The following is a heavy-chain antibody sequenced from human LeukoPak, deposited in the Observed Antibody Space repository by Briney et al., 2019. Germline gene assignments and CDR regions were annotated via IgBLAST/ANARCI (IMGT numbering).Heavy chain of an antibody. J-gene: IGHJ4*02. D-gene: IGHD2-8*01. Sequence: GGSPRLSCAASGFTFSSYGMHWVRQAPGKGLEWVAVISYDGSNKYYADSVKGRFTVSRDNSKNTLYLQMNSLRAEDAAVYYCAKDRGVTSIDYWGLGTLVTVSS. CDR2: ISYDGSNK. CDR1: GFTFSSYG. CDR3: AKDRGVTSIDY. V-gene: IGHV3-30*18.